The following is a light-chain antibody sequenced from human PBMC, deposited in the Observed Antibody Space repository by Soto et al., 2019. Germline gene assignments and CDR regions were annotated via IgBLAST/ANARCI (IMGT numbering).Light chain of an antibody. J-gene: IGKJ2*02. CDR2: GAS. Sequence: EIVMTQSPATLSMSPGERATLSCRASQSVSSNLAWYQQKPGQAPRLLIYGASTRATGIPARFSGSGSGTEFTLTISSLQSEDFAVYYCQQYNNWPACTVGQGTKLEIK. V-gene: IGKV3-15*01. CDR1: QSVSSN. CDR3: QQYNNWPACT.